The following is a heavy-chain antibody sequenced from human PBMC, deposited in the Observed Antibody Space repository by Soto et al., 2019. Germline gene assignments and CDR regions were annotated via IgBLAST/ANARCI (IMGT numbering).Heavy chain of an antibody. Sequence: LRLQESGPGLVKPSETLSLTCSVSGGSINRSPYYWDWVRQASGKGLEWVGRIRSKTNDYATAYAASVKGRFTISRDDSKNTAYLHLNSLKTEDTAVYYCTTHSPEDMIRKWGQGTLVTVSS. CDR1: GGSINRSP. V-gene: IGHV3-73*01. J-gene: IGHJ4*02. CDR3: TTHSPEDMIRK. D-gene: IGHD2-15*01. CDR2: IRSKTNDYAT.